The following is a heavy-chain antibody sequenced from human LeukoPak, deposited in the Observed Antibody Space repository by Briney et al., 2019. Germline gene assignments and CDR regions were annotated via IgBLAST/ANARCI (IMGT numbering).Heavy chain of an antibody. D-gene: IGHD1-26*01. Sequence: ASVKVSCKASGYTFTSYAMHWVRQAPGQRLEWMGWINAGNGNTKYSQKFQGRVTITRDTSASTAYMELSSLRSEDTAVYYCARTRSYHNWFDPWGQGTLVTVSS. CDR3: ARTRSYHNWFDP. CDR2: INAGNGNT. V-gene: IGHV1-3*01. CDR1: GYTFTSYA. J-gene: IGHJ5*02.